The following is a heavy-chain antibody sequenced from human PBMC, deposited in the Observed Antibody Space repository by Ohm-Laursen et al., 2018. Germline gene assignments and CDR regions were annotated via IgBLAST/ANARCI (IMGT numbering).Heavy chain of an antibody. Sequence: GTLSLTCTVSGGSFNDNYWNWIRQPPGKGLEWIGYFYYSGSTNYNPSLKSRVTISVDTSKNQFSLKLSSVTAADTAVYYCARHRDSWWNWGQGTLVTVSS. J-gene: IGHJ4*02. V-gene: IGHV4-59*08. CDR1: GGSFNDNY. CDR2: FYYSGST. D-gene: IGHD2-15*01. CDR3: ARHRDSWWN.